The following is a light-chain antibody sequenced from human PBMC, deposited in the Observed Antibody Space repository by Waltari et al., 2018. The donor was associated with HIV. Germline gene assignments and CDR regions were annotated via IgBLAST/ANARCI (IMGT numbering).Light chain of an antibody. CDR3: QQANSFPWT. J-gene: IGKJ1*01. CDR2: ATS. CDR1: QPVSSW. Sequence: DIQMTQSQSSVSASVGASVTITCRASQPVSSWLTWYQQKPGKSPDLLIYATSILQSGVPSRFSGSGSGTNFTLTITSLQPEDFASYYCQQANSFPWTFGQGTKVEIK. V-gene: IGKV1-12*01.